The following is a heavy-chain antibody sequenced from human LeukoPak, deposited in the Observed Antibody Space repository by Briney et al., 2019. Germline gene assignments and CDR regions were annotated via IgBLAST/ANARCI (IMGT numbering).Heavy chain of an antibody. Sequence: ASVKVSCKASGYTFTTHDINWVRQATGQGLEWLGWMSPNSGDTGYAQKFQGRVTMTRNTSISTAYMELSSLRSEDTAVYYCARDYSIYGMDVWGQGTTVTVSS. J-gene: IGHJ6*02. CDR2: MSPNSGDT. D-gene: IGHD4-11*01. V-gene: IGHV1-8*01. CDR1: GYTFTTHD. CDR3: ARDYSIYGMDV.